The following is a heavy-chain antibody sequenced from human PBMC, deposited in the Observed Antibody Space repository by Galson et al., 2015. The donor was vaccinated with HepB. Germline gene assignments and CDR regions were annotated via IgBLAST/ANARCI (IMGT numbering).Heavy chain of an antibody. CDR3: VRDGGAWLVPVYFQH. J-gene: IGHJ1*01. D-gene: IGHD6-19*01. V-gene: IGHV1-18*01. CDR1: DDTFSSYG. CDR2: ISVYNGDT. Sequence: SVKVSCKASDDTFSSYGTSWVRQAAGQGLEWVGWISVYNGDTKYSPTFQGSVTMTTDRSTTTAYLELRSLTSEDTAVYYCVRDGGAWLVPVYFQHWGQGTLVTVSS.